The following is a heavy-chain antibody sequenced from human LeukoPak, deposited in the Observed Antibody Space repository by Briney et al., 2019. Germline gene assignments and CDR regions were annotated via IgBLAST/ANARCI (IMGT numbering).Heavy chain of an antibody. J-gene: IGHJ4*02. CDR3: ARGDYDYVWGSYRYIPTSFDY. D-gene: IGHD3-16*02. Sequence: SETLSLTCTVSGGSISSYYWSWIRQPPGKGLEWIGEINHSGSTNYNPSLKSRVTISVDTSKNQFSLKLSSVTAADTAVYYCARGDYDYVWGSYRYIPTSFDYWGQGTLVTVSS. V-gene: IGHV4-34*01. CDR2: INHSGST. CDR1: GGSISSYY.